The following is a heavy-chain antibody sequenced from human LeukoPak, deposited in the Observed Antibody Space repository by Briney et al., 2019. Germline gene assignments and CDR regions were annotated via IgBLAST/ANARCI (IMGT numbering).Heavy chain of an antibody. CDR1: GGSFSGYY. CDR3: ARLTVTGGLYYYYYMDV. Sequence: SETLSLTSAVYGGSFSGYYWSWIRQPPGKGLEWIGEINHSGGTNCNPSLKSRVTISVDTSKNQFSLKLSSVTAADTAVYYCARLTVTGGLYYYYYMDVWGKGTTVTVSS. J-gene: IGHJ6*03. V-gene: IGHV4-34*01. CDR2: INHSGGT. D-gene: IGHD4-17*01.